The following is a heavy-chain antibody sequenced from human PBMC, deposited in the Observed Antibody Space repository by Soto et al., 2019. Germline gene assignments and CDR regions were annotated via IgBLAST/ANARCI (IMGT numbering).Heavy chain of an antibody. Sequence: QVQLVQSGAEVKKPGASVKVSCKASGYTFTSYAMHWVRQAPGQRLEWMGWINDGNGNTKYSQKFQGRVTITRDTSARTAYRELSSRRSEDTAVYYCARDSSPINTRSKVRGVYWGQGTLVTVSS. V-gene: IGHV1-3*01. D-gene: IGHD3-10*01. CDR3: ARDSSPINTRSKVRGVY. CDR2: INDGNGNT. J-gene: IGHJ4*02. CDR1: GYTFTSYA.